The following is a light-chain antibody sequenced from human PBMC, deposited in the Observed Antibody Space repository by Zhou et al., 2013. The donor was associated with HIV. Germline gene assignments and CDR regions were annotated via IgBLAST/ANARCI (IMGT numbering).Light chain of an antibody. CDR1: SSDVGGYNY. Sequence: QSALTQPASVSGSPGQSITISCTGTSSDVGGYNYVSWYQQHPGKAPKLMIYDVSNRPSGVSNRFSGSKSGNTASLSISGLQAEDESDYYCGSYAGSSIWIFGGGTKVTLL. CDR2: DVS. J-gene: IGLJ2*01. CDR3: GSYAGSSIWI. V-gene: IGLV2-14*03.